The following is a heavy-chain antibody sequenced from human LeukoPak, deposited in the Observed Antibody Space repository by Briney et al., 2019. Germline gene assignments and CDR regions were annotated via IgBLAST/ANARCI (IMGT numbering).Heavy chain of an antibody. Sequence: SVKVSCKASGGTFSSYAISWERQAPGQGLEWMGGIIPIFGTANYAQKFQGRVTITTDESTSTAYMELSSLRSEDTAVYYCARAELGVRFLEWLPDFDYWGQGTLVTVSS. V-gene: IGHV1-69*05. CDR3: ARAELGVRFLEWLPDFDY. CDR2: IIPIFGTA. J-gene: IGHJ4*02. CDR1: GGTFSSYA. D-gene: IGHD3-3*01.